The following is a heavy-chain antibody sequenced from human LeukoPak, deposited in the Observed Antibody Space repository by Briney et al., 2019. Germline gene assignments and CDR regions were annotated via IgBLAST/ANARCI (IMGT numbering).Heavy chain of an antibody. CDR3: ARLIYNYYDSSGYSQGYFDY. Sequence: SETLSLTCAVYGGSFSGYYWSWIRQPPGKGLEWIGEINHSGSTNYNPSLKSRVTISVDTSKNQFSLKLSSVTAADTAVYYCARLIYNYYDSSGYSQGYFDYWGQGTLVTVSS. J-gene: IGHJ4*02. CDR2: INHSGST. V-gene: IGHV4-34*01. D-gene: IGHD3-22*01. CDR1: GGSFSGYY.